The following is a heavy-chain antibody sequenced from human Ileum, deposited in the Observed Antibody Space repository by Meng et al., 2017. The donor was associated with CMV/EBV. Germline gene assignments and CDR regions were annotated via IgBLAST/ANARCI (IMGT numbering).Heavy chain of an antibody. CDR1: GFTFSSYW. CDR2: IRPDGTSA. D-gene: IGHD3-10*01. CDR3: AREVRTGVGSYNY. Sequence: GGSLRLSCATSGFTFSSYWMHWVRQTPGKALVWVSCIRPDGTSAYYADSVKGRFTMSRDNAKNILYLQMNSLRAEDTAVYYCAREVRTGVGSYNYWGQGALVTVSS. J-gene: IGHJ4*02. V-gene: IGHV3-74*01.